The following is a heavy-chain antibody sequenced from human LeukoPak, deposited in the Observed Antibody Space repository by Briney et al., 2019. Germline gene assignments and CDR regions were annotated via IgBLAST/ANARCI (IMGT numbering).Heavy chain of an antibody. Sequence: PGGSLRLSCAASRFAFTDYGMHWVRQPPGKGLEWVALIWYYGSGKYYADSVKGRFTISRDNSKNTLYLQMNSLRAEDTAVYYCARDWCGGGSCYYFDHWGQGTLVTVSS. CDR1: RFAFTDYG. CDR2: IWYYGSGK. V-gene: IGHV3-33*01. D-gene: IGHD2-15*01. CDR3: ARDWCGGGSCYYFDH. J-gene: IGHJ4*02.